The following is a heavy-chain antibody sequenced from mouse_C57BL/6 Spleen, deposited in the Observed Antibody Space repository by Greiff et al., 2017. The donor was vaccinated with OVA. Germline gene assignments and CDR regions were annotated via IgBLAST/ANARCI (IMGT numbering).Heavy chain of an antibody. CDR3: ARGICYDYDGDWYFDV. CDR2: IDPSDSYT. J-gene: IGHJ1*03. D-gene: IGHD2-4*01. Sequence: QVQLQQSGAELVMPGASVKLSCKASGYTFTSYWMHWVKQRPGQGLEWIGEIDPSDSYTNYNQKFKGKSTLTVDKSSSTANMQLSSLTSEDSAVYYCARGICYDYDGDWYFDVWGTGTTVTVSS. V-gene: IGHV1-69*01. CDR1: GYTFTSYW.